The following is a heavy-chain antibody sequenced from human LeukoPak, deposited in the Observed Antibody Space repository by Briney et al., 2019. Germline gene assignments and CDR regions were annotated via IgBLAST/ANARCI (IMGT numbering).Heavy chain of an antibody. CDR2: INDRGTGT. CDR1: GFTFSKFA. V-gene: IGHV3-23*01. CDR3: AKPGPMVRGVLDAFDI. Sequence: GGSLRLSCAASGFTFSKFALSWVRQAPGKGLEWVSTINDRGTGTYYADSVKGRFTISRDNSKNTLYLQMNSLRAEDTAVYYCAKPGPMVRGVLDAFDIWGQGTMVTVSS. D-gene: IGHD3-10*01. J-gene: IGHJ3*02.